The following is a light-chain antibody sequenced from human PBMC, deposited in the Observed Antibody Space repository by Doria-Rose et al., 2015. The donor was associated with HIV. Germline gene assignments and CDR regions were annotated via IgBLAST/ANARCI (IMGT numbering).Light chain of an antibody. CDR1: QGIRSW. CDR3: QQANSFPLT. J-gene: IGKJ4*01. CDR2: AAS. V-gene: IGKV1-12*01. Sequence: DLRVTPSPSFVSASVGDRGTITCRASQGIRSWLAWDQQKLGKAPKLLIYAASSLQSGVPSRFSGSGSGTDFTLTISSLEPEDFATYYCQQANSFPLTFGGGTKVEIK.